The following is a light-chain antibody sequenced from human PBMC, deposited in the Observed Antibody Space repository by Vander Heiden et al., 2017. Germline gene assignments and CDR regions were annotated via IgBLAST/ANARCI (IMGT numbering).Light chain of an antibody. CDR1: QSVSSSY. CDR2: GAS. V-gene: IGKV3-20*01. CDR3: QQDGSSPST. J-gene: IGKJ2*01. Sequence: EIVLTQSPGTLSLSTGERATLSCRASQSVSSSYLAWYQQKPGQAPRLLIYGASSRATGIPDRFSGSGSGTDFTLTISRLEPEDFAVYYCQQDGSSPSTFGQGTKLEIK.